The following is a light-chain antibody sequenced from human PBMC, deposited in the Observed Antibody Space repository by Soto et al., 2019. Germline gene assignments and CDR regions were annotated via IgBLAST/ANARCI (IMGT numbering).Light chain of an antibody. CDR2: EGN. J-gene: IGLJ2*01. CDR3: CSYAGRDTPVI. CDR1: SSDVGSYNL. Sequence: ALTQPASVSGSPGQSITISCTGTSSDVGSYNLVSWYQVHPDKAPKLIIYEGNKRPSGVSDRFSGSKSGDTASLTISGLQTEDEGDYYCCSYAGRDTPVIFGGGTKVTVL. V-gene: IGLV2-23*01.